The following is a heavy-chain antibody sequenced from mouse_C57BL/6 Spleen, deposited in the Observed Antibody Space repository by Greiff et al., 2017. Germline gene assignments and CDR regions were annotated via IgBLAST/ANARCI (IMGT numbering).Heavy chain of an antibody. J-gene: IGHJ2*01. CDR1: GFTFSDYY. Sequence: EVKLVESEGGLVQPGSSMKLSCTASGFTFSDYYMAWVRQVPEKGLEWVANINYDGSSTYYLDSLKSRFIISRDNAKNILYLQMSSLKSEDTATYYCARCDGYLGDYYFDYWGQGTTLTVSS. CDR3: ARCDGYLGDYYFDY. V-gene: IGHV5-16*01. D-gene: IGHD2-3*01. CDR2: INYDGSST.